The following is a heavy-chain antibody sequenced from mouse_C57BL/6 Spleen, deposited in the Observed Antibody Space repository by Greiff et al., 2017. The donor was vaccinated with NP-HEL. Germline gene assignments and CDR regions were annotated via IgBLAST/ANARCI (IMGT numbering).Heavy chain of an antibody. CDR2: ISDGGSYT. CDR1: GFTFSSYA. D-gene: IGHD3-2*02. J-gene: IGHJ3*01. Sequence: DVMLVESGGGLVKPGGSLKLSCAASGFTFSSYAMSWVRQTPEKRLEWVATISDGGSYTYYPDNVKGRFTISRDNAKNNLYLQMGHLKSEDTAMYYCARVYSSADWFAYWGQGTLVTVSA. CDR3: ARVYSSADWFAY. V-gene: IGHV5-4*03.